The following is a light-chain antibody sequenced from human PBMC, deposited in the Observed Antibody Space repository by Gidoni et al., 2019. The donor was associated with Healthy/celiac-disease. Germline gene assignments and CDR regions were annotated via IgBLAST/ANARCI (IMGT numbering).Light chain of an antibody. CDR3: QKSNSTLLYT. Sequence: DIQMTQSPSSLSASVGDRVTITCLASQSISSYLNWDQQKTGKGPKLLIYAASSFQSGVPSRYSGRGSGTDFTLTISRLQTEEVATYYSQKSNSTLLYTFGQGTKLEIK. J-gene: IGKJ2*01. CDR2: AAS. V-gene: IGKV1-39*01. CDR1: QSISSY.